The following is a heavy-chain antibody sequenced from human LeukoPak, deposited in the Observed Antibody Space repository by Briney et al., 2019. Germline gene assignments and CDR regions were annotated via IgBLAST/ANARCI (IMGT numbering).Heavy chain of an antibody. J-gene: IGHJ4*02. V-gene: IGHV1-2*02. D-gene: IGHD3-22*01. CDR1: GYTFASYV. Sequence: GASVKVSCKASGYTFASYVISWVRQAPGQGLEWMGWINPNSGGTNYAQKFQGRVTMTRDTSISTAYMELSRLRSDDTAVYYCARVGYYDSSGYEVVYWGQGTLVTVSS. CDR2: INPNSGGT. CDR3: ARVGYYDSSGYEVVY.